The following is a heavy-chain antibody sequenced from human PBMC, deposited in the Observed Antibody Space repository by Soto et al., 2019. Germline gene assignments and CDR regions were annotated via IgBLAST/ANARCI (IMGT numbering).Heavy chain of an antibody. Sequence: PSETLSLTCTVSGDSISSYYWSWIRQPPGKGLEWVGYISYTGSTIYNPSLESRATISVDTSKNQFSLKLSSVTAADTAVYYCARLGGYDFWSGYSASFDYWGQGTLVTVSS. CDR2: ISYTGST. J-gene: IGHJ4*02. CDR1: GDSISSYY. V-gene: IGHV4-59*08. CDR3: ARLGGYDFWSGYSASFDY. D-gene: IGHD3-3*01.